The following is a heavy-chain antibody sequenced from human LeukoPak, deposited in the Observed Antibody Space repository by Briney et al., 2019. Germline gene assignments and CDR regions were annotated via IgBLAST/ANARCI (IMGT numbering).Heavy chain of an antibody. CDR2: IYSGGST. CDR1: GFTVSSNY. D-gene: IGHD4-11*01. Sequence: GSLRLSCAASGFTVSSNYMSWVRQAPGKGLERVSVIYSGGSTYYADSVKGRFTISRDNSKNTLYLQMNSLRAEDTAVYYCAREDSNYVWYFDYWGQGTLVTVSS. J-gene: IGHJ4*02. CDR3: AREDSNYVWYFDY. V-gene: IGHV3-53*01.